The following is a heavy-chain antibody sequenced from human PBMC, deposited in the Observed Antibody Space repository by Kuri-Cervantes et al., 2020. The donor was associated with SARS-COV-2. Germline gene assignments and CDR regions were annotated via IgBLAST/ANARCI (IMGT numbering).Heavy chain of an antibody. J-gene: IGHJ4*02. V-gene: IGHV1-69*06. CDR1: GYTFTGYY. CDR3: ARVYSGTTPLDSYFVY. CDR2: IIPIFGTA. D-gene: IGHD2-15*01. Sequence: SVKVSCKASGYTFTGYYMHWVRQAPGQGLEWMGGIIPIFGTANYAQKFQGRVTITADKSTSTAYMELNSLRSEDTAVYYCARVYSGTTPLDSYFVYWGQGTLVTVSS.